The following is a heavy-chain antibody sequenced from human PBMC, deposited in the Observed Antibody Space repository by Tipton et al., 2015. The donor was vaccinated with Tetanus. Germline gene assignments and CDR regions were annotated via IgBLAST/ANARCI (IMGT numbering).Heavy chain of an antibody. Sequence: SLRLSCAASGFTFRSYAMSWVRQAPGKGLEWVSSISDSGISTYYAGSVKGRFTISRDNSKNTLFLQMSSLRAEDSAIYFCAKETPTAITGHHTWGQGTLVTVSS. J-gene: IGHJ5*02. CDR1: GFTFRSYA. D-gene: IGHD4-23*01. V-gene: IGHV3-23*01. CDR2: ISDSGIST. CDR3: AKETPTAITGHHT.